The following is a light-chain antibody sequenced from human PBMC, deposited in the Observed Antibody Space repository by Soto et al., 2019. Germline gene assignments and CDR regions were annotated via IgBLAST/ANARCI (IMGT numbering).Light chain of an antibody. Sequence: QPVLTQPPSASGTPGQRVTVSCSGSSSNIGSHTVNWYQQLPGTAPKLLIYSNNQRPSGVPDRFSGSRSGTSASLAISGLQSEDEADYYCATCDDRLNDRVFGGGTQLAVL. CDR1: SSNIGSHT. V-gene: IGLV1-44*01. J-gene: IGLJ3*02. CDR3: ATCDDRLNDRV. CDR2: SNN.